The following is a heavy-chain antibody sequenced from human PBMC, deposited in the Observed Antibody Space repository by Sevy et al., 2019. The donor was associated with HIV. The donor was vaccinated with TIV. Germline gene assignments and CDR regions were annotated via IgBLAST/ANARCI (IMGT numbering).Heavy chain of an antibody. CDR1: GYTFTSYG. V-gene: IGHV1-18*04. J-gene: IGHJ4*02. Sequence: ASVKVSCKASGYTFTSYGISWVRQAPGQGLEWKGWISAYNGNTNDAQKLQDRVTMTTDTSTSTAYMELRSLRSDDTAVYYCARDSGELIVVVDRFDYWGQGTLVTVSS. CDR2: ISAYNGNT. CDR3: ARDSGELIVVVDRFDY. D-gene: IGHD2-21*01.